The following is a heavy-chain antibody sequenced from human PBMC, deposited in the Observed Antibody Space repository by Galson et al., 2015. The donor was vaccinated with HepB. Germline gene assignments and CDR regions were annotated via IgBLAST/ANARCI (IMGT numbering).Heavy chain of an antibody. CDR1: GYTFTRYD. Sequence: SVKVSCKASGYTFTRYDVIWVRQAPGQGLEWMGWISVNNGNTNYVQKIQGRVTMTTDTSTSTAYMELRSLRSDDTAVYYCARGSYYSGSGSYYMDVWGKGTTVTVSS. CDR3: ARGSYYSGSGSYYMDV. J-gene: IGHJ6*03. D-gene: IGHD3-10*01. CDR2: ISVNNGNT. V-gene: IGHV1-18*01.